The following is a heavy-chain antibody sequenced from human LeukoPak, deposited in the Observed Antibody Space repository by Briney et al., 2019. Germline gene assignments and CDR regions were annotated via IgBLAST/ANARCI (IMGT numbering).Heavy chain of an antibody. CDR2: IYYSGST. CDR3: ASMYGDYAY. V-gene: IGHV4-39*01. Sequence: SETLSLTCTVSGGSISSSSYHWGWIRQPPGKGLEWIGSIYYSGSTYYNPSLKSRVTISVDTSKNQFSLKLSSVTAADTAVYYCASMYGDYAYWGQGTLVTVSS. CDR1: GGSISSSSYH. J-gene: IGHJ4*02. D-gene: IGHD4-17*01.